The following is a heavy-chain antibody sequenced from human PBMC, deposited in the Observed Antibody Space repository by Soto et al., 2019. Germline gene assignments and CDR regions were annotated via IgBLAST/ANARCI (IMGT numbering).Heavy chain of an antibody. J-gene: IGHJ5*02. Sequence: SETLSLTCAVSGGSISSGGYSWSWIRQPPGKGLEWIGYIYHSGSTYYNPSLKSRVTISVDRSKNQFSLKLSSVTAADTAVYYCAREGGPSAYCSSTSCYYYNWFDPWGQGTLVTVSS. V-gene: IGHV4-30-2*01. CDR3: AREGGPSAYCSSTSCYYYNWFDP. CDR2: IYHSGST. D-gene: IGHD2-2*01. CDR1: GGSISSGGYS.